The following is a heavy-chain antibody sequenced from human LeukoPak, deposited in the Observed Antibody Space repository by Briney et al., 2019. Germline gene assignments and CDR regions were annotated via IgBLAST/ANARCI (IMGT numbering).Heavy chain of an antibody. Sequence: SETLSLTCTVSGGSISSYYWSWIRQPPGKGLEWIGYIYYSGSTNYNPSLKSRVTISVDTSKNQFSLKLSSVTAADTAVYYCAARGVVTRGLNYWGQGTLVTVSS. D-gene: IGHD3-3*01. CDR2: IYYSGST. J-gene: IGHJ4*02. CDR1: GGSISSYY. CDR3: AARGVVTRGLNY. V-gene: IGHV4-59*01.